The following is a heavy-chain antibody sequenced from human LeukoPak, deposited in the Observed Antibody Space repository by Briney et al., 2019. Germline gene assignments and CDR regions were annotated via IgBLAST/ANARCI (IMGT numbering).Heavy chain of an antibody. CDR1: GFTFSSYG. CDR2: ISYDGSNK. Sequence: PGRSLRLSCAASGFTFSSYGMHWVRQAPGKGLEWVAVISYDGSNKYYADSVKGRFTISRDNSKNMLYLQMNSLRAEDTAVYYCARNYMVRGVGFDYWGQGTLVTVSS. CDR3: ARNYMVRGVGFDY. D-gene: IGHD3-10*01. J-gene: IGHJ4*02. V-gene: IGHV3-30*03.